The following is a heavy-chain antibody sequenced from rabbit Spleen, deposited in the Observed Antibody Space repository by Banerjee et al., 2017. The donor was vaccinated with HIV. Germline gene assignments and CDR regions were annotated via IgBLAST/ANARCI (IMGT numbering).Heavy chain of an antibody. D-gene: IGHD1-1*01. CDR2: INAATGKP. CDR3: ARDLVGVIGWNFYL. J-gene: IGHJ4*01. CDR1: GFDFTSTCY. V-gene: IGHV1S45*01. Sequence: QEQLEESGGGLVKPGASLTLTCKASGFDFTSTCYMCWVRQAPGKGLEWIACINAATGKPVYATWAKGRFTISRTSSTTVTLRMTSLTAADRATYFCARDLVGVIGWNFYLWGPGTLVTVS.